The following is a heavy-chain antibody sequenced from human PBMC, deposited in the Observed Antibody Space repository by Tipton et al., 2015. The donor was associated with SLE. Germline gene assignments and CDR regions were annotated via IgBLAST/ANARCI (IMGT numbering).Heavy chain of an antibody. D-gene: IGHD1-26*01. V-gene: IGHV4-61*01. J-gene: IGHJ4*02. CDR3: ARDQVGVGDFGY. CDR1: GGSISSTIYY. CDR2: IHHSGTT. Sequence: TLSLTCTVSGGSISSTIYYWGWIRQPPGKGLEWIGYIHHSGTTNYNPSLQSRVTISRDPSKNQFSLKLSSATAADTAVYYCARDQVGVGDFGYWGQGTLVTVSS.